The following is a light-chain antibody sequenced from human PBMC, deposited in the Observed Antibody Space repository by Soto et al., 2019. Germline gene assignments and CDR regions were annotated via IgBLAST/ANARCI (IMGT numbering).Light chain of an antibody. CDR2: GAS. CDR1: QSVSSSY. J-gene: IGKJ2*01. Sequence: EIVLTQSPGTLSLSPGERATLSCRASQSVSSSYLAWYQQKPGQAPRLLIHGASSRATGIPDRFSGSGSGTEFTLTISRLEPEDFAVYYCQQFGSSMYTFGQGTKLEIK. V-gene: IGKV3-20*01. CDR3: QQFGSSMYT.